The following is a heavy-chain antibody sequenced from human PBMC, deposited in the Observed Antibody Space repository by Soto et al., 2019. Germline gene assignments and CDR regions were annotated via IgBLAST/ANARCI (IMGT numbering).Heavy chain of an antibody. CDR2: IYYSGST. Sequence: PSETLSLTCTVSGGSISSSSYYWGWIRQPPGKGLEWIGSIYYSGSTYYNPSLKSRVTISVDTSKNQFSLNLSSVTAADTAVHYCARPLPAASYYFYCMDVWGQVTTVTVSS. CDR1: GGSISSSSYY. J-gene: IGHJ6*02. CDR3: ARPLPAASYYFYCMDV. D-gene: IGHD2-2*01. V-gene: IGHV4-39*01.